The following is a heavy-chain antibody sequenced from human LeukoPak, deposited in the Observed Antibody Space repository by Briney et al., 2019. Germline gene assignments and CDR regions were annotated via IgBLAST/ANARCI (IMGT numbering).Heavy chain of an antibody. CDR1: GYTFTSYG. Sequence: ASVKVSCKASGYTFTSYGISWVRQAPGQGLEWMGWISAYNGNTNYAQKLQGRVTMTTDTSTSTAYMELRSLRSDDTAVYYCARASRRGYCSSTSCHPTEYFQHWGQGTLVTVSS. CDR2: ISAYNGNT. CDR3: ARASRRGYCSSTSCHPTEYFQH. D-gene: IGHD2-2*01. V-gene: IGHV1-18*01. J-gene: IGHJ1*01.